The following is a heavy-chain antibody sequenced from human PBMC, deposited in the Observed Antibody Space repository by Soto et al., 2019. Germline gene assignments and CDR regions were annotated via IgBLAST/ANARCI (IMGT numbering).Heavy chain of an antibody. Sequence: EVQLLESGGGLVQPGGSLRLSCAASGFTFSSYAMRWVRQAPGKGLEWVSAISGSGGSTYYADSVKGRFTISRDNSKNTLDMQMNSLRAEDTAVYYGAKRGIGSYFDYWGQGTLVTVSS. V-gene: IGHV3-23*01. D-gene: IGHD1-26*01. CDR1: GFTFSSYA. J-gene: IGHJ4*02. CDR2: ISGSGGST. CDR3: AKRGIGSYFDY.